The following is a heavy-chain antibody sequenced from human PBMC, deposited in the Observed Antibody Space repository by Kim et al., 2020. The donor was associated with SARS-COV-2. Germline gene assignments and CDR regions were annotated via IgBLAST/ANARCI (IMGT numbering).Heavy chain of an antibody. J-gene: IGHJ6*01. Sequence: SETLSLTCAVSGDSISSSGYYWTWIRQRPGKGLEWIGYISFGGRTSYNPSLKSRVTISVDTSKSHFSLKLTSVTAADTAAYYCARDRPVPPSLYGMDVWG. D-gene: IGHD2-2*01. CDR1: GDSISSSGYY. CDR2: ISFGGRT. V-gene: IGHV4-31*11. CDR3: ARDRPVPPSLYGMDV.